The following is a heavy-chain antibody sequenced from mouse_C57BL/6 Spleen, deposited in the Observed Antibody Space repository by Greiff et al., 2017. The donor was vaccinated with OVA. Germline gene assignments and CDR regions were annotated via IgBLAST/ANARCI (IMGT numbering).Heavy chain of an antibody. J-gene: IGHJ2*01. CDR1: GYTFTSYW. V-gene: IGHV1-50*01. CDR2: IDPSDSYT. Sequence: QVQLKESGAELVKPGASVKLSCKASGYTFTSYWMHWVKQRPGQGLEWIGDIDPSDSYTNYNQKFKGKATLTVDETSSTAYMQLSSLTSEDSAVYYYARVNYGSSLYYFDDWGKGTTLTVSS. D-gene: IGHD1-1*01. CDR3: ARVNYGSSLYYFDD.